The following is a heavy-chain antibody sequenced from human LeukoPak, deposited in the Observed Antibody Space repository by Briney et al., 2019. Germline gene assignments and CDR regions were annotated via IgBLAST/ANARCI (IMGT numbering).Heavy chain of an antibody. V-gene: IGHV4-59*12. D-gene: IGHD5-12*01. Sequence: SETLSLTCTVSGGSISSYYWSWLRQPPGKGLEWIGYIYYSGSTNYNPSLKSRVTISVDTSKNQFSLKLSSVTAADTAVYYCARDQGYDAYSGYGYWGQGTLVTVSS. CDR2: IYYSGST. CDR3: ARDQGYDAYSGYGY. CDR1: GGSISSYY. J-gene: IGHJ4*02.